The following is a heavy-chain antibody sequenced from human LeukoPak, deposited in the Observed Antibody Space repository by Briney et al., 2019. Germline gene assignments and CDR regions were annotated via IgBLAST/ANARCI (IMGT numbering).Heavy chain of an antibody. V-gene: IGHV1-24*01. J-gene: IGHJ4*02. CDR1: GYTLTELS. Sequence: ASVKVSCKVSGYTLTELSMHWVRQAPGKGLEWMGGFDTEDGETIYAQKFQGRVTMTEDTSTDTAYMELSSLRSEDTAVYYCATGNKYSGSYYSDYWGQGTLVTVSS. CDR3: ATGNKYSGSYYSDY. CDR2: FDTEDGET. D-gene: IGHD1-26*01.